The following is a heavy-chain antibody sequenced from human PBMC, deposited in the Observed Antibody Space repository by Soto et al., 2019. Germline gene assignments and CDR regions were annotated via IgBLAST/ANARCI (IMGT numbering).Heavy chain of an antibody. D-gene: IGHD3-3*01. J-gene: IGHJ6*02. CDR2: IIPIFGTT. CDR3: ARVITIFGADYGMDV. Sequence: QVQLMQSGAEVKKPGSSVKVSCKASGGTFSSSAISWVRQAPGQGLQWMGGIIPIFGTTNYAQKFQGRVTIIADESTSTAYMELSRLRSEDTAVYYCARVITIFGADYGMDVWGQGTTVTVSS. V-gene: IGHV1-69*12. CDR1: GGTFSSSA.